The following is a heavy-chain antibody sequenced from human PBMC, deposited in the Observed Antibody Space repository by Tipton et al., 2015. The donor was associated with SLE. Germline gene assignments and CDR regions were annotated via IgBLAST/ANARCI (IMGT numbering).Heavy chain of an antibody. D-gene: IGHD1-26*01. CDR2: ISYDGSKQ. CDR1: GFTFSSYG. CDR3: VRDEDVSGSFSYFDH. J-gene: IGHJ4*02. Sequence: SLRLSCAACGFTFSSYGMHWVRQAPDKGLEWVAIISYDGSKQYYADSVKSRFTFSRDNSKSTLYLQMNNLRAEDTAVYYCVRDEDVSGSFSYFDHWGQGTLVIVSS. V-gene: IGHV3-30*03.